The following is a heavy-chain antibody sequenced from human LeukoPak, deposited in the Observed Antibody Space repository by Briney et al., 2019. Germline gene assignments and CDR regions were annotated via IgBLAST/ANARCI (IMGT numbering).Heavy chain of an antibody. CDR1: GGSISSYY. Sequence: SETLSLTCTVSGGSISSYYWSWIRQPAGKGLEWIGYIYYSGSTNYNPSLKSRVTISVDTSKNQFSLKLSSVTAADTAVYYCARVRSSPLYWYFDLWGRGTLVTVSS. CDR2: IYYSGST. CDR3: ARVRSSPLYWYFDL. V-gene: IGHV4-59*01. D-gene: IGHD6-13*01. J-gene: IGHJ2*01.